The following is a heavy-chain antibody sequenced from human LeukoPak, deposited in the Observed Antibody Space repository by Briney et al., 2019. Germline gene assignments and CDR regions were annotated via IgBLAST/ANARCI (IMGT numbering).Heavy chain of an antibody. Sequence: GGSLRLSCAASGFTFSSYDMHWVRQATGKGLEWVSAIGTAGDTYYPGSVKGRFTISRENAKNSLYLQMNSLRAGDTAVYYCARVTMVRGVIFNFDYWGQGTLVTVSS. D-gene: IGHD3-10*01. CDR1: GFTFSSYD. CDR3: ARVTMVRGVIFNFDY. CDR2: IGTAGDT. V-gene: IGHV3-13*01. J-gene: IGHJ4*02.